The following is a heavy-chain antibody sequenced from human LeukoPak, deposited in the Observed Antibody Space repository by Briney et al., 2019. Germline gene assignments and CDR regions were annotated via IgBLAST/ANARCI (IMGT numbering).Heavy chain of an antibody. Sequence: SETLSLTCTVSGGSISSYYWSWIRQPPGKGLEWIGYIYTSGSTNHNPSLKSRVTISVDTSKNQFSLKLSSVTAADTAVYYCARSAGYSSGWFSSYWGQGTLVTVSS. V-gene: IGHV4-4*09. CDR1: GGSISSYY. J-gene: IGHJ4*02. D-gene: IGHD6-19*01. CDR3: ARSAGYSSGWFSSY. CDR2: IYTSGST.